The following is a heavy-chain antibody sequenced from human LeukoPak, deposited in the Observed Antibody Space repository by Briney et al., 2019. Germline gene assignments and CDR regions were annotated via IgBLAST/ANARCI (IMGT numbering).Heavy chain of an antibody. J-gene: IGHJ6*02. D-gene: IGHD3-3*01. CDR3: ARVSRDLYGMDV. V-gene: IGHV1-8*01. CDR1: GYTFTSYD. CDR2: MNPNSGNT. Sequence: GASVKVSCKASGYTFTSYDINWVRQATGQGLEWMGWMNPNSGNTGYAQKFQGRVTTTRNTSISTAYMELSSLRSEDTAVYYCARVSRDLYGMDVWGQGTTVTVSS.